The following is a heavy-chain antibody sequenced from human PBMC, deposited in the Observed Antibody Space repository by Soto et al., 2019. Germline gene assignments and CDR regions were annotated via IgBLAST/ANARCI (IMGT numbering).Heavy chain of an antibody. Sequence: QVQLVQSGDEVKKPGASVKVSCKASGYTFTSYDINWVRQATGQGLEWMGWMNPNSGNTGYAQKFQGRVTMTRNTSISTAYMDLSSLRSEDKAVYDCARGTEWRNDADYWGQGTLVTVSS. J-gene: IGHJ4*02. D-gene: IGHD1-1*01. CDR2: MNPNSGNT. V-gene: IGHV1-8*01. CDR3: ARGTEWRNDADY. CDR1: GYTFTSYD.